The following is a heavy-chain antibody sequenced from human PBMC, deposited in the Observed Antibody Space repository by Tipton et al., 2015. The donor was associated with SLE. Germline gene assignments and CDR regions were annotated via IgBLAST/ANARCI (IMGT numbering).Heavy chain of an antibody. CDR3: VKRGGGAAAAACFDA. CDR2: IRYDGSNR. Sequence: SLRLSCAASGFTFSNYGMHWVRQAPGKGLEWVTFIRYDGSNRYYADSVKGRFTISRDNSKNTLYLQMNSLRVEDTAVYHCVKRGGGAAAAACFDAGAQGPLVPVSS. D-gene: IGHD6-13*01. V-gene: IGHV3-30*02. J-gene: IGHJ5*02. CDR1: GFTFSNYG.